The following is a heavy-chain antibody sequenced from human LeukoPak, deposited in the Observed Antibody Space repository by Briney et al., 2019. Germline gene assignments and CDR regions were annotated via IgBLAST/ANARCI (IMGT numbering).Heavy chain of an antibody. J-gene: IGHJ6*03. CDR3: ARARAPMVPAAIQHYYYYMDV. V-gene: IGHV3-7*01. CDR1: GFTFSSYS. CDR2: IKQDGSEK. Sequence: GGSLRLSCAASGFTFSSYSMNWVRQAPGKGLEWVANIKQDGSEKYYVDSVKGRFTISRDNAKNSLYLQMNSLRAEDTAVYYCARARAPMVPAAIQHYYYYMDVWGKGTTVTVSS. D-gene: IGHD2-2*02.